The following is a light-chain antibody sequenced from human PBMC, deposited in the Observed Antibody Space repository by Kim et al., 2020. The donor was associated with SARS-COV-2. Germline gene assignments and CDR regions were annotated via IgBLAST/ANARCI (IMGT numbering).Light chain of an antibody. Sequence: QPASISCKSSQSLRDTDAKTFLSWYLQKPGQPPQLLNYEVSNRFSGVPDRFSGSGSGTDFTLKISRVEAEDVGVYFCMQSLHLPYSFGQGTKLEI. V-gene: IGKV2D-29*01. CDR1: QSLRDTDAKTF. J-gene: IGKJ2*03. CDR3: MQSLHLPYS. CDR2: EVS.